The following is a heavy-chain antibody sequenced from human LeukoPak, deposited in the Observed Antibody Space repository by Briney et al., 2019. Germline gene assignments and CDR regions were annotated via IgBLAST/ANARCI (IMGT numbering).Heavy chain of an antibody. CDR3: ARAMTTVTARSSHYYYMDV. V-gene: IGHV1-69*02. J-gene: IGHJ6*03. D-gene: IGHD4-17*01. Sequence: SVKVSCKASGGTFSSYTISWVRQAPGQGLEWVGRIIPILGIANYAQKFQGRVTITADKSTSTAYMELSSLRSEDTAVYYCARAMTTVTARSSHYYYMDVWGKGTTVTVSS. CDR2: IIPILGIA. CDR1: GGTFSSYT.